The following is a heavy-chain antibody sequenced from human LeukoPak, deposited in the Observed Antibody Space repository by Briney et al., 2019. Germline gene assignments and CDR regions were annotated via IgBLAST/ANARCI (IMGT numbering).Heavy chain of an antibody. CDR1: GGSFSGYY. V-gene: IGHV4-34*01. Sequence: PSETLSLTCAVYGGSFSGYYWSWIRQPPGKGLEWIGEINHSGSTNYNPSLKSRVTISVDTSKNQFSLKLSSVTAADTAVYYCATWLADAFDIWGQGTMATVSS. CDR3: ATWLADAFDI. CDR2: INHSGST. J-gene: IGHJ3*02. D-gene: IGHD6-19*01.